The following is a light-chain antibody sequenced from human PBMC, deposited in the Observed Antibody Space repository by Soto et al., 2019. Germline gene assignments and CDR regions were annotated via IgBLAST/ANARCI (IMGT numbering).Light chain of an antibody. V-gene: IGLV2-14*01. CDR2: EVS. CDR3: SSYTSSSTRV. CDR1: SSDVGGYNY. Sequence: QSALTQPASVSGSPGQSITISCTGTSSDVGGYNYVSWYQQHPGKAPKLMIYEVSNRPSGVSNRFSGSKCGNTASLTISGLQAEDEADYYCSSYTSSSTRVFGGGTQLTVL. J-gene: IGLJ3*02.